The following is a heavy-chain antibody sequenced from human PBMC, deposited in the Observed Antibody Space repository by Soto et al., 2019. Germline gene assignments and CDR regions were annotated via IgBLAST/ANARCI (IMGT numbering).Heavy chain of an antibody. V-gene: IGHV4-30-2*01. CDR2: IYHSGST. CDR1: GGSISSGGYS. Sequence: SETLSLTCAVSGGSISSGGYSWSWIRQPPGKGLEWIGYIYHSGSTYYNPSLKSRVTISVDRSKNQFSLKLSSVTAADTAVYYCARGYEDGMDVWGQGTTVTVS. J-gene: IGHJ6*02. D-gene: IGHD5-12*01. CDR3: ARGYEDGMDV.